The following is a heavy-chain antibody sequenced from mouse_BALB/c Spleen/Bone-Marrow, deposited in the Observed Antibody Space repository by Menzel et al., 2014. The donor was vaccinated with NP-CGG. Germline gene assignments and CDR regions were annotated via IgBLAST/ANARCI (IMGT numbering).Heavy chain of an antibody. CDR2: ISDGGSYT. J-gene: IGHJ2*01. V-gene: IGHV5-4*02. CDR1: GFTFSDYY. Sequence: EVKVVESGGGLVKPGGSPKLSCAASGFTFSDYYMYWVRQTPEKRLEWVATISDGGSYTYYPDSVKGRFTISRDNAKNNLYLQMSSLKSEDTAMYYCARGRIYYDYDVGDYWGQGTTLTVSS. CDR3: ARGRIYYDYDVGDY. D-gene: IGHD2-4*01.